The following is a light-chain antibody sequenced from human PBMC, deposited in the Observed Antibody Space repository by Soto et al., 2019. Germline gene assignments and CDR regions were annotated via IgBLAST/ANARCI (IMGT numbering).Light chain of an antibody. J-gene: IGLJ3*02. CDR1: NSDVGNYNL. CDR3: CSYAGGSIYVL. CDR2: EGN. Sequence: QSVLTQPASVSGSPGQSITISCTGTNSDVGNYNLVSWYQQHPGKTPKLIIYEGNKRPPGDYDRFSGSKSRDTASLTISGLLAEDEADYYCCSYAGGSIYVLFGGGTQLTVL. V-gene: IGLV2-23*01.